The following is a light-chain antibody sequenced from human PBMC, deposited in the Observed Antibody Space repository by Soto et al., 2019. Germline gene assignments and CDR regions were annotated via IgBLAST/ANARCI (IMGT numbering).Light chain of an antibody. CDR1: PTISSW. J-gene: IGKJ2*01. CDR2: KAS. CDR3: QQYNDRFTYT. Sequence: IQMTQSPSTLSGSVRARVTITFRASPTISSWLAWYQQKPGKAPKLLXYKASTLKTGVPSRFSVSGSGTEFTLTVSSLQPDDFANYDCQQYNDRFTYTFGQGTRLEIK. V-gene: IGKV1-5*03.